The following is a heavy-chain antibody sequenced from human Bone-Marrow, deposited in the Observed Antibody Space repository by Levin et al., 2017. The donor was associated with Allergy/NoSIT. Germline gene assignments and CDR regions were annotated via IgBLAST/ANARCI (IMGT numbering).Heavy chain of an antibody. CDR1: GYRFTGYY. V-gene: IGHV1-2*02. J-gene: IGHJ4*02. Sequence: GASVKVSCKASGYRFTGYYIHWVRQAPGQGLEWMGWINPNSGDTEYAQKFQGRVTMTRATSTAYMELRRLTSDDTSVYFCARGHSASTPGGDYWGQGTLVTVSS. CDR3: ARGHSASTPGGDY. CDR2: INPNSGDT. D-gene: IGHD1-26*01.